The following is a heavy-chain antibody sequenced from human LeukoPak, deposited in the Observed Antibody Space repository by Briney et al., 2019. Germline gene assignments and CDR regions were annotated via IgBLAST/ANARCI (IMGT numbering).Heavy chain of an antibody. CDR1: GYSFTSYW. Sequence: GESLKISCKGYGYSFTSYWISWVRQMRGKGLGWMGRIDLSDSYTNYSPSFQGHVTISADQSISTAYLQWSSLKASDTAMYYCATTYGSGSLYYYYGMDVWGQGTTVTVSS. CDR2: IDLSDSYT. V-gene: IGHV5-10-1*01. J-gene: IGHJ6*02. D-gene: IGHD3-10*01. CDR3: ATTYGSGSLYYYYGMDV.